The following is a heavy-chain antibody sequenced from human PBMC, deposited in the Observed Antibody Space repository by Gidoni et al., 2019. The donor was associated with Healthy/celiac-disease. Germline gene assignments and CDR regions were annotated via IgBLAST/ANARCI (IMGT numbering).Heavy chain of an antibody. CDR2: IYSGGST. Sequence: EVQLVESGGGLIQPGGSLRLSCAASGFTVSSNYMSWVRQAPGKGLEWVSVIYSGGSTYYADSVKGRFTISRDNSKNTLYLQMNSLRAEDTAVYYCAREMATMNDAFDIWGQGTMVTVSS. V-gene: IGHV3-53*01. D-gene: IGHD5-12*01. J-gene: IGHJ3*02. CDR1: GFTVSSNY. CDR3: AREMATMNDAFDI.